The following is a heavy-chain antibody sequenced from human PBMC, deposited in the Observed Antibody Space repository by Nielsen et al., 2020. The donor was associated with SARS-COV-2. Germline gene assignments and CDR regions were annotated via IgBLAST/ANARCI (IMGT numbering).Heavy chain of an antibody. D-gene: IGHD2/OR15-2a*01. CDR3: ARTGEYAYFDY. CDR2: INPSGGST. V-gene: IGHV1-46*01. J-gene: IGHJ4*02. CDR1: GYTFTSYG. Sequence: ASVKVSCKASGYTFTSYGISWVRQAPGQGLEWMGIINPSGGSTSYAQKFQGRVTMTRDTSTSTVYMELSSLRSEDTAVYYCARTGEYAYFDYWGQGTLVTVSS.